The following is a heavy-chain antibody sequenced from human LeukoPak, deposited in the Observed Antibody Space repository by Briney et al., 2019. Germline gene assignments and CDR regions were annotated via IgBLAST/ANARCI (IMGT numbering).Heavy chain of an antibody. CDR1: GYSLTSLD. V-gene: IGHV1-8*01. Sequence: GASVKVSCKASGYSLTSLDINWVRQGSGQGLEWMGWMNPKRGNTGYAPRFQGRVTITRDTSINTAFMELSSLRPDDTAIYYCARGGSSSSYYNNYGMDVWGQGTTITVSS. CDR2: MNPKRGNT. J-gene: IGHJ6*02. D-gene: IGHD6-13*01. CDR3: ARGGSSSSYYNNYGMDV.